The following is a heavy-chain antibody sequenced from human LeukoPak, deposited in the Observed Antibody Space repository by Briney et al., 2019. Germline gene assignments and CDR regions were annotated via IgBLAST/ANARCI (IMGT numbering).Heavy chain of an antibody. D-gene: IGHD3-3*01. Sequence: SETLSLTCAVPGGSINSNYWWTWVRQSPGKGLEWIGEIYHTGSVNYNLSLESRVTISRDRSKNQFSLMLRSVTAADTAVYYCARHYDLWSGYNYWGQGLLVTVSS. CDR1: GGSINSNYW. CDR3: ARHYDLWSGYNY. J-gene: IGHJ4*02. V-gene: IGHV4-4*02. CDR2: IYHTGSV.